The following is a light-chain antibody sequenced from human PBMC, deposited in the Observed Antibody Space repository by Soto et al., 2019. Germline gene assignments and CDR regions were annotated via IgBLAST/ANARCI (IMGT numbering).Light chain of an antibody. CDR2: DAS. Sequence: EIVLTQYPATLSLSPGERATLSCRARQSVGSYLAWYQQKPGQAPRLLIYDASNRAAGIPARFSGSGSGTDFLLTISSLEPEDFAFYFCQQRTTWPLAFGGWNKVEI. V-gene: IGKV3-11*01. J-gene: IGKJ4*01. CDR3: QQRTTWPLA. CDR1: QSVGSY.